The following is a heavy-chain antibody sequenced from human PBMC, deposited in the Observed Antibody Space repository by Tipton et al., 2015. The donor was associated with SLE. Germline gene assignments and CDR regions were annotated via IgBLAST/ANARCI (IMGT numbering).Heavy chain of an antibody. J-gene: IGHJ3*02. D-gene: IGHD3-3*01. CDR1: GYSISSGYY. V-gene: IGHV4-38-2*02. CDR2: IYHSGST. CDR3: ARGKDYDFWSGYYRRDASDI. Sequence: TLSLTCTVSGYSISSGYYWGWIRQPPGKGLEWIGSIYHSGSTNYNPSLKSRVTISIDTSKNQFSLKLSSVTAADTSVYYCARGKDYDFWSGYYRRDASDIWGQGTMSPSLQ.